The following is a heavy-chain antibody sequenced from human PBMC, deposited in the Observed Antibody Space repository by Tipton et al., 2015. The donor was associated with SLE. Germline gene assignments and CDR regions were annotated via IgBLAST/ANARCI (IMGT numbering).Heavy chain of an antibody. J-gene: IGHJ5*02. D-gene: IGHD2-8*01. CDR3: AKSVWEGYCTTSCHPNWFDP. CDR1: GFTFSNYW. V-gene: IGHV3-7*01. Sequence: SLRLSCAASGFTFSNYWMSWVRQAPGKGLEWVANIKQDGSEKYYVDSVKGRFTISRDNAKNSLFLQMNSLRAEDTAVYYCAKSVWEGYCTTSCHPNWFDPWGQGTLVTVSS. CDR2: IKQDGSEK.